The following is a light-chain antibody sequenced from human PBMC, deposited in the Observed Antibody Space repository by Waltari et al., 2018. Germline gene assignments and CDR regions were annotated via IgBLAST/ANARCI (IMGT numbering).Light chain of an antibody. CDR2: RST. J-gene: IGLJ3*02. CDR3: QSYDSLTGWV. Sequence: QSVLTQPPSLSGAPGQRGTIPCTGSRSNIGATYDVHWYQQFPGTAPKLLISRSTNRPSGVPDRFSGSKSGTSASLAITGLQAEDGADYYCQSYDSLTGWVFGGGTRLTVL. V-gene: IGLV1-40*01. CDR1: RSNIGATYD.